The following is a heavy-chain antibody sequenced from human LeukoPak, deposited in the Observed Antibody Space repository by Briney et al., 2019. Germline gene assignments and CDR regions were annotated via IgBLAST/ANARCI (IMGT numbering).Heavy chain of an antibody. CDR2: INPNSGGT. J-gene: IGHJ6*03. D-gene: IGHD2-2*02. Sequence: ASVTVSCKASGYTFTGYYMHWVRQAPGQGLEWMGWINPNSGGTNYAQKFQGWVTMTRDTSISTAYMELSRLRSDDTAVYYCARDGSHCSSTSCYKDYYYMDVWGKGTTVTVSS. CDR3: ARDGSHCSSTSCYKDYYYMDV. V-gene: IGHV1-2*04. CDR1: GYTFTGYY.